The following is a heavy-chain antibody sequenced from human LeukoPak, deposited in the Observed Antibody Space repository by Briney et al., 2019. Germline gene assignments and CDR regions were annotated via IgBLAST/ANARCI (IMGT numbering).Heavy chain of an antibody. CDR1: GSTFITYA. CDR3: ARDSLKNGYNYDYFDY. Sequence: GGSLRLSCAASGSTFITYAMHWVRQAPGKGLEWVAVISYDGSNEYYVDSVKGRFTISRDNSKNILYLQMNSLTAEDTAVYYCARDSLKNGYNYDYFDYWGQGTLVTVSS. J-gene: IGHJ4*02. CDR2: ISYDGSNE. D-gene: IGHD5-24*01. V-gene: IGHV3-30-3*01.